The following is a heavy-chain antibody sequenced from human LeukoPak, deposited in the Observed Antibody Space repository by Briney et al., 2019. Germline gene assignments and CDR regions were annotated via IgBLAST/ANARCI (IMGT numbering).Heavy chain of an antibody. J-gene: IGHJ4*02. V-gene: IGHV4-38-2*02. CDR3: ARDQGIAVLDY. CDR1: GYSISSGYY. Sequence: SETLSLTCTVSGYSISSGYYWGWIRQPPGKGLEWIGSIYHSGSTYYNPSLKSRVTISVDTSKNQFSLKLSSVTAADTAVYYCARDQGIAVLDYWGQGTLVTVSS. CDR2: IYHSGST. D-gene: IGHD6-19*01.